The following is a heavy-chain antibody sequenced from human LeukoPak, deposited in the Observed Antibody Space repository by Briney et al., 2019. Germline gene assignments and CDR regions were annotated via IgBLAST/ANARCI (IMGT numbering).Heavy chain of an antibody. J-gene: IGHJ6*03. CDR3: ARRYCSSTSCYASQYYYYYYYMDV. CDR2: INHSGST. CDR1: GGSFSGYY. V-gene: IGHV4-34*01. Sequence: SETLSLTCAVYGGSFSGYYWSWIRQPPGKGLEWIGEINHSGSTNYNPSLKSRVTISVDTPKSQFSLKLSSVTAADTAVYYCARRYCSSTSCYASQYYYYYYYMDVWGKGTTVTVSS. D-gene: IGHD2-2*01.